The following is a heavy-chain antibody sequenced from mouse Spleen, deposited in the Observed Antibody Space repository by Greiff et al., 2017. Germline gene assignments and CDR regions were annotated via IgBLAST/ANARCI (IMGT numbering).Heavy chain of an antibody. Sequence: EVKVVESGGGLVKPGGSLKLSCAASGFTFSSYAMSWVRQTPEKRLEWVASISSGGSTYYPDSVKGRFTISRDNARNILYLQMSSLRSEDTAMYYCAREYGNYFDYWGQGTTLTVSS. J-gene: IGHJ2*01. V-gene: IGHV5-6-5*01. CDR2: ISSGGST. CDR3: AREYGNYFDY. D-gene: IGHD2-10*02. CDR1: GFTFSSYA.